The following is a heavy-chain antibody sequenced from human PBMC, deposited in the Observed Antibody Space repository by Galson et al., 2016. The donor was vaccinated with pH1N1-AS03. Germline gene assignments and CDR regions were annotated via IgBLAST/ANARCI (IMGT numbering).Heavy chain of an antibody. Sequence: LSLTCTVSGGSISSSSYYWGWIRQPPGKGLEWIGSIYYSGSTYYNPSLKSRLTISVDTSKNQFSLKLSPVTAADTAVYYCARRVYGDYVNWFDPWGQGTLVTVSS. D-gene: IGHD4-17*01. J-gene: IGHJ5*02. CDR2: IYYSGST. CDR3: ARRVYGDYVNWFDP. V-gene: IGHV4-39*01. CDR1: GGSISSSSYY.